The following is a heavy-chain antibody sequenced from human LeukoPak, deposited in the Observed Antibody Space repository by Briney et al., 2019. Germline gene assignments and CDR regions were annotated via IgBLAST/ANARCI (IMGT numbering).Heavy chain of an antibody. J-gene: IGHJ4*02. Sequence: PSETLSLTCTVSGGSISSYYWGWIRQPPGKGLEWIGSMYYSGNTYYNPSLKSRITISVDTSKNQFSLKVTSVPAADTAVYYCASSRRVPLVSIGYFDSWGQGTLVTVSS. D-gene: IGHD6-6*01. CDR3: ASSRRVPLVSIGYFDS. CDR2: MYYSGNT. CDR1: GGSISSYY. V-gene: IGHV4-39*01.